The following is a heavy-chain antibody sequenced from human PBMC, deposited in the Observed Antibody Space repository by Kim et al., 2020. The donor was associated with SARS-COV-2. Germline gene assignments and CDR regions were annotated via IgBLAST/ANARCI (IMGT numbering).Heavy chain of an antibody. D-gene: IGHD2-2*01. V-gene: IGHV1-46*01. CDR3: ARAGPAAMGTYWFDP. Sequence: QKFQGRVTMTRDTSTSTVYMELSSLRSEDTAVYYCARAGPAAMGTYWFDPWGQGTLVTVSS. J-gene: IGHJ5*02.